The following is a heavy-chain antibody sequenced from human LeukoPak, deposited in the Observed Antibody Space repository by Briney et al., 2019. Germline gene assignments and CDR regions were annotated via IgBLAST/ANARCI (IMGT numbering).Heavy chain of an antibody. Sequence: SETLSLTCTGSGGSISSYYWSWLRQPAGKGLEWIGRIYTSGSTNYNPSLNSRVTMSVDTSKNQFSLKLSSVLAAQTSVYYCARGPEDWYEGEYYFDYSGQGTLVTVSS. D-gene: IGHD1-1*01. CDR2: IYTSGST. J-gene: IGHJ4*02. V-gene: IGHV4-4*07. CDR1: GGSISSYY. CDR3: ARGPEDWYEGEYYFDY.